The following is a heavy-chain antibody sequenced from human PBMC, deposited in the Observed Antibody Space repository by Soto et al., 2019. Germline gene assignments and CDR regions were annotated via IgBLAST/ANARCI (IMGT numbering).Heavy chain of an antibody. D-gene: IGHD3-16*02. CDR1: GGTFSSYA. CDR3: ARASYDYVWGSSRYYYYYYGMDV. V-gene: IGHV1-69*13. Sequence: SVKVSCKASGGTFSSYAISWVRQAPGQGLEWMGGIIPIFGTANYAQKFQGRVTITADESTSTAYMELSSLRSEDTAVYYCARASYDYVWGSSRYYYYYYGMDVWGQGTTVTVSS. CDR2: IIPIFGTA. J-gene: IGHJ6*02.